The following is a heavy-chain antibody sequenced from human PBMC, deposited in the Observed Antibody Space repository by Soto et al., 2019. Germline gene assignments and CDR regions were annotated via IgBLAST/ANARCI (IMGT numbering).Heavy chain of an antibody. V-gene: IGHV3-23*01. Sequence: PGGSLRLSCAASGFTFSSYAMSWVRQAPGKGLERVSAISGSGGSTYYADSVKGRFTISRDNSKNTLYLQMNSLRAEDTAVYYCAKIKDKQLWLPGYYFDYWGQGTLVTVSS. CDR3: AKIKDKQLWLPGYYFDY. D-gene: IGHD5-18*01. CDR2: ISGSGGST. J-gene: IGHJ4*02. CDR1: GFTFSSYA.